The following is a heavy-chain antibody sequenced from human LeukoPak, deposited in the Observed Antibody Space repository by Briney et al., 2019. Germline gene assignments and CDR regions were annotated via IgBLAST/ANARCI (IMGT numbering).Heavy chain of an antibody. CDR2: IYSGGST. V-gene: IGHV3-66*01. CDR3: ARDSDSSGWCDI. D-gene: IGHD6-19*01. Sequence: PGGSLRLSCAASGFTFSNYAMSWVRQAPGKGLEWVSVIYSGGSTYYADSVKGRFTISRDNSKNTLYLQMNSLRAEDTAAYYCARDSDSSGWCDIWGQGTMVTVSS. J-gene: IGHJ3*02. CDR1: GFTFSNYA.